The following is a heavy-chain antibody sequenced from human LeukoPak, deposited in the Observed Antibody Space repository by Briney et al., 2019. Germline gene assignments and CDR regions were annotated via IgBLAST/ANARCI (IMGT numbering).Heavy chain of an antibody. V-gene: IGHV1-46*01. CDR1: GYTFTSYY. Sequence: ASVKVSCKASGYTFTSYYMHWVRQAPGQGLEWMGIINPSGGSTSHAQKFQGRVTMTRDMSTSTVYMELSSLRSEDTAVYYCARGSIAARSQCWFDPWGQGTLVTVSS. J-gene: IGHJ5*02. CDR2: INPSGGST. D-gene: IGHD6-6*01. CDR3: ARGSIAARSQCWFDP.